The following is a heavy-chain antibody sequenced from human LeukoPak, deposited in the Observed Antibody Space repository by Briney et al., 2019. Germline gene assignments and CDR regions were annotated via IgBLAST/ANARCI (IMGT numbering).Heavy chain of an antibody. V-gene: IGHV3-30-3*01. CDR2: ISYDGSNK. D-gene: IGHD5-12*01. J-gene: IGHJ5*02. CDR3: ARGGWLLKDWFDP. CDR1: GFTFSSYA. Sequence: GGSLRLSCAASGFTFSSYAMHWVRQAPGKGLEWAAVISYDGSNKYYADSVKGRFTISRDNSKNTLYLQMNSLRAEDTAVYYCARGGWLLKDWFDPWGQGTLVTVSS.